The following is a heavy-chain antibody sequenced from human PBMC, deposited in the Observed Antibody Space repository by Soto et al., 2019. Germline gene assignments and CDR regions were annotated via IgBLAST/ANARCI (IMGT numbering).Heavy chain of an antibody. D-gene: IGHD1-26*01. CDR2: IVVGSGNT. CDR1: TFTFTSSA. CDR3: ATHREGATYYFDY. V-gene: IGHV1-58*01. J-gene: IGHJ4*02. Sequence: QMQLVQSGPEVKKPGTSVKVSCKASTFTFTSSAVQWVRQARGQRLEWIGWIVVGSGNTKYAQNFQERVNITRDMSSGTAYLELSSLRSEDTAVYYCATHREGATYYFDYWGQGPLLTVSS.